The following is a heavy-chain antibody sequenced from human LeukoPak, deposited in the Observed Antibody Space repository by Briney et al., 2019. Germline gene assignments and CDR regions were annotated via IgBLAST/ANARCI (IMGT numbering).Heavy chain of an antibody. D-gene: IGHD3-22*01. Sequence: ASVKVSCRASGSTLTDYYMHWVRQAPGQGLEWMGCIDPDSGGTKSAQRFQGRVTMTRDTSITTVYMELSRLRSDDTAVYYCAREYYDSSGSKYAFDIWGQGTIVIVSS. CDR3: AREYYDSSGSKYAFDI. J-gene: IGHJ3*02. V-gene: IGHV1-2*02. CDR2: IDPDSGGT. CDR1: GSTLTDYY.